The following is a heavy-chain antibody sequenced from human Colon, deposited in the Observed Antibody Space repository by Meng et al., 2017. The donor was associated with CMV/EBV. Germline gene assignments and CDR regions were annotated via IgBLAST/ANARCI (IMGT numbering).Heavy chain of an antibody. Sequence: GESLKISCAASGFTFSSYVMHWVRQAPGKGLVWVSRISHDGTVTTYADSVKGRFTISRDNAQNTLYLQMNSLRAEDTAVYYCARDKSRGFLEWLLAHFDYWGQGTLVTVSS. J-gene: IGHJ4*02. CDR2: ISHDGTVT. D-gene: IGHD3-3*01. CDR1: GFTFSSYV. V-gene: IGHV3-74*01. CDR3: ARDKSRGFLEWLLAHFDY.